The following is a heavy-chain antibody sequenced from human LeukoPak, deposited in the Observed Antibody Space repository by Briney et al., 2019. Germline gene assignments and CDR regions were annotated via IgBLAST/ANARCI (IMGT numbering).Heavy chain of an antibody. Sequence: PSETLSLTCAVYGGSFSGYYWSWIRQPPGKGLEWIGEINHSGSTNYNPSLKSRVTISVDTSKNQFSLKLSSVTAADTAVYYCARNLQLWSSFDYWGQGALVTVSS. D-gene: IGHD5-18*01. CDR3: ARNLQLWSSFDY. V-gene: IGHV4-34*01. CDR2: INHSGST. J-gene: IGHJ4*02. CDR1: GGSFSGYY.